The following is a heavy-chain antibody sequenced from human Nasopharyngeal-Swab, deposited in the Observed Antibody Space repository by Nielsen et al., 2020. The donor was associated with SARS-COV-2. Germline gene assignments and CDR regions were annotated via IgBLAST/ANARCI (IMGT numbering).Heavy chain of an antibody. CDR2: NSDYKGNT. CDR1: GYTGTSYG. CDR3: ARASHRVGSYYDFWSGYYRDYYYYGMDV. V-gene: IGHV1-18*01. D-gene: IGHD3-3*01. Sequence: ASEKVASKAYGYTGTSYGSSWTRQAPGQGREWTGWNSDYKGNTNYAQKIQGRVTMTTDTSTSTAYMELRSLRSDDTAVYYCARASHRVGSYYDFWSGYYRDYYYYGMDVWGQGTTVTVSS. J-gene: IGHJ6*02.